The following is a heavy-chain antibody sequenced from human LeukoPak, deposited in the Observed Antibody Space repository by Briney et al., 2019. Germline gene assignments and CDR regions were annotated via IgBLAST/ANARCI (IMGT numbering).Heavy chain of an antibody. J-gene: IGHJ6*02. Sequence: XGRIIPILGIANYAQKFQGRVTTTADKSTSTAYMELSSLRSEDTAVYYCARGGIAAAGRVEYGMDVWGQGTTVTVSS. V-gene: IGHV1-69*04. CDR3: ARGGIAAAGRVEYGMDV. CDR2: IIPILGIA. D-gene: IGHD6-13*01.